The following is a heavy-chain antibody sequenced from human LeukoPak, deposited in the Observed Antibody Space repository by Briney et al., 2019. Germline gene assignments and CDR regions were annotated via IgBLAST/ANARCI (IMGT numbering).Heavy chain of an antibody. CDR1: GGTFSSYA. J-gene: IGHJ4*02. V-gene: IGHV1-69*01. D-gene: IGHD3-10*01. CDR3: AIGLGHMVRNAEADY. CDR2: IIPIFGTA. Sequence: GSSMKVSCKASGGTFSSYAISWVRQAPGQGLEWMGGIIPIFGTANYAQKFQGRVTITADESTSTAYMELSSLRSEDTAVYYCAIGLGHMVRNAEADYWGQGTLVTVSS.